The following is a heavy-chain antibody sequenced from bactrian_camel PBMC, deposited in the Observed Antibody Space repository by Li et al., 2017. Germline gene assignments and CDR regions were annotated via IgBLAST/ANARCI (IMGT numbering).Heavy chain of an antibody. V-gene: IGHV3S63*01. J-gene: IGHJ4*01. D-gene: IGHD2*01. Sequence: HVQLVESGGGSVQAGGSLRLSCAVSGFATSHYCIGWCRLRPGKEREEVAHIYARDERAAVADSVKGRFTISQDNAKNTLYLHMSSLKPEDTAVYYCAPDAGQSRCSNGYCYCAWGEGTQVTVS. CDR1: GFATSHYC. CDR2: IYARDERA. CDR3: APDAGQSRCSNGYCYCA.